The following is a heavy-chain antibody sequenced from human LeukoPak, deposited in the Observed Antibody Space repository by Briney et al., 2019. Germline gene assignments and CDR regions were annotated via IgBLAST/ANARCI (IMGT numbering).Heavy chain of an antibody. D-gene: IGHD3-3*01. CDR2: ISYDGSNK. J-gene: IGHJ4*02. CDR1: GFTFSSYG. V-gene: IGHV3-30*03. CDR3: ARVGWSGYITYYFGY. Sequence: AGGSLRLSCAASGFTFSSYGMDWVRQAPGKGLEWVAVISYDGSNKYYADSVKGRFTISRDNSKNTLYLQMNSLRAEDTAVYYCARVGWSGYITYYFGYWGQGTLVTVSS.